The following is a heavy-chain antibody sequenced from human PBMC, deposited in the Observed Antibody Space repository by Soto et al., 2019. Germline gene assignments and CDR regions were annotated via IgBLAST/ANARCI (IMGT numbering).Heavy chain of an antibody. J-gene: IGHJ4*02. CDR3: AREVRHPSRRESGTYYFDY. V-gene: IGHV3-53*04. D-gene: IGHD3-10*01. CDR1: GFTVSSNY. CDR2: IYSGGST. Sequence: GGSLRLSCAASGFTVSSNYMSWVRQAPGKGLEWVSVIYSGGSTYYADSVKGRFTISRHNSKNTLYLQMNSLRAEDTAVYYCAREVRHPSRRESGTYYFDYWGQGTLVTVSS.